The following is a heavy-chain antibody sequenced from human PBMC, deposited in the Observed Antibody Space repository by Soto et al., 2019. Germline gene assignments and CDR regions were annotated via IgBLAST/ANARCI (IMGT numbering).Heavy chain of an antibody. CDR3: ARRTNTAGGWFDS. Sequence: QVQLQESGPGLVKPSETLSLTCTVSGGSISSSSYHWGWIRQPPGKGLEWIGSIDYSGTTFYNASVNSRVTISADTYKNQFSRKLSSVTAADTALYYCARRTNTAGGWFDSWGQGALVTVSS. V-gene: IGHV4-39*01. CDR2: IDYSGTT. CDR1: GGSISSSSYH. D-gene: IGHD1-7*01. J-gene: IGHJ5*01.